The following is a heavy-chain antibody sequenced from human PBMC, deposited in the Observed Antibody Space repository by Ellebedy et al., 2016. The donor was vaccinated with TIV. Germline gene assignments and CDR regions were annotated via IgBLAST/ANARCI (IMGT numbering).Heavy chain of an antibody. D-gene: IGHD3-10*01. CDR3: AREGMVRGFDY. CDR2: ISAYNGNT. CDR1: GYTFTSYG. J-gene: IGHJ4*02. V-gene: IGHV1-18*04. Sequence: ASVKVSCXASGYTFTSYGISWVRQAPGQGLEWMGWISAYNGNTNYAQKFQGRVTITADESTSTAYMELSSLRSEDTAVYYCAREGMVRGFDYWGQGTLVTVSS.